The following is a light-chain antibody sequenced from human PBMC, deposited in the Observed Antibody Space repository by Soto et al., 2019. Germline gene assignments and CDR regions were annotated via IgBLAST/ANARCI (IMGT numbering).Light chain of an antibody. CDR1: QSVMTY. CDR3: QQYNNWPQT. V-gene: IGKV3D-15*01. Sequence: EIVMTQSPATLSVSPGERATLSCRASQSVMTYVAWYQQKAGQAPRLLIYDASNRATGIPARFSGSGSGTDFTLTISSLQSEDFAEYHCQQYNNWPQTFGQGTKVDI. J-gene: IGKJ1*01. CDR2: DAS.